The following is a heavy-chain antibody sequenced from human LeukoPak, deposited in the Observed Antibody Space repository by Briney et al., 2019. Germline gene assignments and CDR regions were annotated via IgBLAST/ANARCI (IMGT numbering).Heavy chain of an antibody. CDR1: GFTLSNYW. CDR2: INRDGSST. V-gene: IGHV3-74*01. CDR3: ARVDTAMDPFDY. J-gene: IGHJ4*02. Sequence: GGSLRLSCAASGFTLSNYWMHWVRQAPGKGLVWVSRINRDGSSTTYADSVKGRFTMSRDNAKNTLYLQMNSLRAEATAVYYCARVDTAMDPFDYWGQGTQVTVSS. D-gene: IGHD5-18*01.